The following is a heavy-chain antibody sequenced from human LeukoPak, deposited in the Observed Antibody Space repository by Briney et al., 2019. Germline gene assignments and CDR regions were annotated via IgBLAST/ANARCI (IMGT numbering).Heavy chain of an antibody. J-gene: IGHJ6*02. V-gene: IGHV4-4*07. CDR2: IYTSGST. Sequence: SETLSLTCTVSGGSISSYYWSWIRQPPGKGLEWIGRIYTSGSTNYNPSLKSRVTMSVDTSKNQFSLKLSSVTAADTAVYYCASAGPYDFWSGSFSSYYYYYGMDVWGQGTTVTVSS. CDR3: ASAGPYDFWSGSFSSYYYYYGMDV. CDR1: GGSISSYY. D-gene: IGHD3-3*01.